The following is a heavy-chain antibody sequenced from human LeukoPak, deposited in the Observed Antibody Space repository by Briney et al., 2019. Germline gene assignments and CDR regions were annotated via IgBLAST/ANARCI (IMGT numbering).Heavy chain of an antibody. V-gene: IGHV3-9*01. CDR2: ISWNSGSL. CDR1: GFTFDDYA. CDR3: ARDLGTAY. J-gene: IGHJ4*02. D-gene: IGHD5-18*01. Sequence: GGSLRLSCAASGFTFDDYAMPWVRQAPGKGLEWVSGISWNSGSLGYADSVKGRFTISRDNAKNSLYLQMNSLRAEDTAVYYCARDLGTAYWGQGTLVTVSS.